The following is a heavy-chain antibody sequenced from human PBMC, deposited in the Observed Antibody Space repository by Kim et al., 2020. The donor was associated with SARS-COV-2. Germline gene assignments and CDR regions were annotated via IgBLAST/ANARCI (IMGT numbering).Heavy chain of an antibody. CDR3: ARDPKSGIWFGELRNHYYYYYGMDV. CDR2: INAGNGNT. V-gene: IGHV1-3*01. CDR1: GYTFTTYA. J-gene: IGHJ6*02. D-gene: IGHD3-10*01. Sequence: ASVKVSCKASGYTFTTYAIHWVRQAPGQRLEWMGWINAGNGNTKYSQKFQGRVTITRDTSASTAYMELSSLRSEDTAVYYCARDPKSGIWFGELRNHYYYYYGMDVWGQGTTVTVSS.